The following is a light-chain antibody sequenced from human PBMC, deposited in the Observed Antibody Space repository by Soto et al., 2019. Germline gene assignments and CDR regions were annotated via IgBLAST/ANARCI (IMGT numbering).Light chain of an antibody. CDR1: SSDLGGYNY. CDR2: EVY. Sequence: QSALTQPPSASGSPGQSVTISCTGTSSDLGGYNYVSWYQHHPGKAPKLIIYEVYKRPSGVPDRFSGSKSGNTAALTVSGLQAEDEADYYCSSYVGTNSYVFGTGTKLTVL. V-gene: IGLV2-8*01. CDR3: SSYVGTNSYV. J-gene: IGLJ1*01.